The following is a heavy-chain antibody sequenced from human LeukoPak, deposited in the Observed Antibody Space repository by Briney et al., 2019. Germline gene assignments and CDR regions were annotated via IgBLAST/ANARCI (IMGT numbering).Heavy chain of an antibody. Sequence: GGSLRLSCAASGFTLNNYIMKWVRQAPGRGLQWVSYISSTTTYIYYADSVKGRFTISRDNAKNSLYLQMNSLRAEDTAVYYCARDLVGDVWGQGTTVTVSS. D-gene: IGHD6-6*01. CDR2: ISSTTTYI. CDR3: ARDLVGDV. V-gene: IGHV3-21*01. CDR1: GFTLNNYI. J-gene: IGHJ6*02.